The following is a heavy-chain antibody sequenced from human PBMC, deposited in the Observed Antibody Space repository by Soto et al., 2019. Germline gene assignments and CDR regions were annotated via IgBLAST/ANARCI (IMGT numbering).Heavy chain of an antibody. CDR2: IYPGDSDT. CDR1: GYSFTSYW. D-gene: IGHD6-13*01. V-gene: IGHV5-51*01. CDR3: ARLPYSSSWYLLNYFDY. J-gene: IGHJ4*02. Sequence: PGESLKISCKGSGYSFTSYWIGWVRQMPGKGLEWMGVIYPGDSDTRYSPSFQGQVTISADKSISTAYLQWSSLKASDTAMYYCARLPYSSSWYLLNYFDYWGQGTMV.